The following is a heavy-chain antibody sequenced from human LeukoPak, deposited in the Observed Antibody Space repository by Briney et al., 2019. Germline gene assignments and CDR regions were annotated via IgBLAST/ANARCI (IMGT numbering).Heavy chain of an antibody. CDR3: ARVLWGATAFDY. CDR1: GGTFSSYA. J-gene: IGHJ4*02. Sequence: GASVKVSCKASGGTFSSYAISWVRQAPGQGLEWMGWINPNSGDTLYAQKFQGRVTMTRDTSISTAYMELSRLRSDDTAVYYCARVLWGATAFDYWGQGTLVTVSS. D-gene: IGHD1-26*01. V-gene: IGHV1-2*02. CDR2: INPNSGDT.